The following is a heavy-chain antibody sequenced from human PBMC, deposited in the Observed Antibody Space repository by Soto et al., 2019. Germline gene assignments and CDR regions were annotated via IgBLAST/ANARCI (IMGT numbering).Heavy chain of an antibody. V-gene: IGHV3-23*01. CDR3: AKALYYDILTGYFPNPPFDY. CDR2: ISGSGGST. Sequence: PXGSMRLSCAASGFTFSSYAMSWVRQPPGKGLEWVSAISGSGGSTYYAASVKGRFTISRDNSKNTLYLQMNSLRAEDTAVYYCAKALYYDILTGYFPNPPFDYWGQGTLVTVSS. CDR1: GFTFSSYA. D-gene: IGHD3-9*01. J-gene: IGHJ4*02.